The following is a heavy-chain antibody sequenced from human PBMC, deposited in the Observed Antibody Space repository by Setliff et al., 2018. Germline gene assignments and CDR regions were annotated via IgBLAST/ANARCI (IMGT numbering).Heavy chain of an antibody. Sequence: PSETLSLTCTVSGGSISSGGYYWSWIRQHPGKGLEWIGYFYYSGSTSYNPSLKSLVTISVDTSKNQFSLKLRPVTAADTAVYYCARGDASIIGGGYFDYWGQGTLVTVSS. CDR2: FYYSGST. J-gene: IGHJ4*02. CDR3: ARGDASIIGGGYFDY. CDR1: GGSISSGGYY. V-gene: IGHV4-31*01. D-gene: IGHD3-10*01.